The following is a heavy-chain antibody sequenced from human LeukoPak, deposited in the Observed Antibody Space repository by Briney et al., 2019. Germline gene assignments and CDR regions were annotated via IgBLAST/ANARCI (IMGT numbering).Heavy chain of an antibody. CDR3: ARDIGITGTTGLDY. J-gene: IGHJ4*02. D-gene: IGHD1-20*01. V-gene: IGHV4-39*02. CDR2: IYYSGST. CDR1: GGSISSSSYY. Sequence: PSETLSLTCTVSGGSISSSSYYWGWIRQPPGKGLEWIGSIYYSGSTYYNPSLKSRVTISVDTSKNQFSLKLSSVTAADTAVYYCARDIGITGTTGLDYWGQGTLVTVSS.